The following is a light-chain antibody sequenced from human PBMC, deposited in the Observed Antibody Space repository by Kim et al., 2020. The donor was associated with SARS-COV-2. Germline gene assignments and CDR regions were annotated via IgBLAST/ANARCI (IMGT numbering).Light chain of an antibody. CDR2: AAS. J-gene: IGKJ5*01. CDR3: QQANTFPIT. V-gene: IGKV1D-12*01. Sequence: ASVGDRVTITCRASQGINNWLAWYQQKLGKAPKLLSYAASNLQSGVSSRFSGSGSGTDFTLTISSLRPEDSATYYCQQANTFPITFGQGTRLEIK. CDR1: QGINNW.